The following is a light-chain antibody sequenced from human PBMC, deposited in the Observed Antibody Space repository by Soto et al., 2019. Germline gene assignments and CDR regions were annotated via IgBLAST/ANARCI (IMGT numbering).Light chain of an antibody. Sequence: DIVYTQSPGTLSLSPGARSTPSCRATQSVIANYLAWYQQKPGQAPRLLIYRASSRATGIPDRFSGTGSGTDFTLTISRVEPEDLAVYDCQQYGTAPITVGQGTRREIK. CDR1: QSVIANY. CDR2: RAS. J-gene: IGKJ5*01. V-gene: IGKV3-20*01. CDR3: QQYGTAPIT.